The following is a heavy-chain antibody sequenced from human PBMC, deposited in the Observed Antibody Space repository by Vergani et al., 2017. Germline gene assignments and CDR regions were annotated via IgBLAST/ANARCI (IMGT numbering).Heavy chain of an antibody. CDR3: AKHFRGWGIDY. V-gene: IGHV3-30*02. J-gene: IGHJ4*02. D-gene: IGHD3-16*01. CDR2: IQFDGSNQ. Sequence: VPLVESGGGVVQRGASLRLSCATSGFTLSNYDMQWNRQGPGKGLEFVAFIQFDGSNQYYADSVKGRFTLSRDFSKNTLYLQMNSLRTDDTATYYCAKHFRGWGIDYWGQGTQVIVSS. CDR1: GFTLSNYD.